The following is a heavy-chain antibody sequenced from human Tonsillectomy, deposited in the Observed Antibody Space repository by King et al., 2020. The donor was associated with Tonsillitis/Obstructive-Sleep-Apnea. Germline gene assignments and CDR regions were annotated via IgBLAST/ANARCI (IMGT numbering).Heavy chain of an antibody. Sequence: VQLVESGGGLVKPGGSLRLSCAASGFTFSNAWMNWVRQAPGKGLEWVGRIKSKTDGGTTDYAAPVKGRFTISRDDSKNTLYLQMNILKTEDTAGYNCTTDWVRGFLSNPFDYLGQGTLVTVSS. V-gene: IGHV3-15*07. CDR3: TTDWVRGFLSNPFDY. CDR2: IKSKTDGGTT. D-gene: IGHD3-10*01. CDR1: GFTFSNAW. J-gene: IGHJ4*02.